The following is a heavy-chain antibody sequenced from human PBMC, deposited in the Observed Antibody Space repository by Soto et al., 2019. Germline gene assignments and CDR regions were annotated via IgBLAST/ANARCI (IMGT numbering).Heavy chain of an antibody. V-gene: IGHV1-2*04. D-gene: IGHD6-13*01. CDR1: GYTFTGYY. J-gene: IGHJ6*02. Sequence: ASVKVSCKASGYTFTGYYMHWVRQAPGQGLEWMGWINPNSGGTNYTQKFQGWVTMTRDTSISTAYMELSRLRSDDTAVYYCARSVAAAGHYYYGMDVWGQGTTVTVSS. CDR2: INPNSGGT. CDR3: ARSVAAAGHYYYGMDV.